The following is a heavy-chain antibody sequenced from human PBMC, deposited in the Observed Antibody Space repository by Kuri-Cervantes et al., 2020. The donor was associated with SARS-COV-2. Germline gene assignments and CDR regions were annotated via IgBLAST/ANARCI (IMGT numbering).Heavy chain of an antibody. CDR1: GYTFTSYG. V-gene: IGHV1-2*02. CDR3: ARVTRYSSSSASDDYYYYMDV. D-gene: IGHD6-6*01. Sequence: ASVKVSCKASGYTFTSYGISWVRQAPGQGLEWMGWISPNSGGTNYAQKFQGRVTMTRDTSISTAYMELSRLRSDDTAVYYCARVTRYSSSSASDDYYYYMDVWGKGTTVTVSS. J-gene: IGHJ6*03. CDR2: ISPNSGGT.